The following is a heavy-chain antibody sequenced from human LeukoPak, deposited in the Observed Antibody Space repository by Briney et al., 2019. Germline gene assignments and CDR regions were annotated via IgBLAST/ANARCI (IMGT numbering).Heavy chain of an antibody. CDR3: ARGGGLDV. CDR1: GFTFSSYW. V-gene: IGHV3-7*04. CDR2: INHNGNVN. J-gene: IGHJ6*02. Sequence: GGSLRLSCAASGFTFSSYWMNWARQAPGNGLEWVASINHNGNVNYYVDSVKGRFTISRDNAKNSLYLQMSNLRAEGTAVYFCARGGGLDVWAKGPRSPSP.